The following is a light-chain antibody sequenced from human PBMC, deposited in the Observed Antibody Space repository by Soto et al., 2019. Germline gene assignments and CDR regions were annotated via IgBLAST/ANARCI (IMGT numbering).Light chain of an antibody. J-gene: IGKJ4*01. CDR1: HSVSTY. CDR3: QQHTNWPLT. Sequence: ETVLTQSPATLSSSPGEGASLSCRASHSVSTYLAWYQQKPGQAPRLLIYDASNRTTGIPARFSGSGSGTDFTLTISSLEPEDSAVYYCQQHTNWPLTFGGGTKVDIK. CDR2: DAS. V-gene: IGKV3-11*01.